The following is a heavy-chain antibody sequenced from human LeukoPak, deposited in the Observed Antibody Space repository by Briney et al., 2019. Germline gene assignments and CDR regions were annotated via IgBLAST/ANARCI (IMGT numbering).Heavy chain of an antibody. Sequence: SETLSLTCTVSGYSISPYYWNWIRQPPGKGLEWIGNINYSGSTNYDPSLKSRVTISVDTSKNQFSLKLSSVTAADTAVYYCARFRGYTDYEGFDYRGQGTLVTVSS. V-gene: IGHV4-59*01. CDR1: GYSISPYY. J-gene: IGHJ4*02. CDR3: ARFRGYTDYEGFDY. D-gene: IGHD5-18*01. CDR2: INYSGST.